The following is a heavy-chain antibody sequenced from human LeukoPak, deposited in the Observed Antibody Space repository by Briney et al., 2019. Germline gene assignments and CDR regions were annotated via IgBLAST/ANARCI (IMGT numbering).Heavy chain of an antibody. CDR1: GFTVSSNY. CDR2: IYSGGST. D-gene: IGHD6-13*01. Sequence: GGSLRLSCAASGFTVSSNYMSWVRQAPGKGLEWVSVIYSGGSTYYADSVKGRFTISRDNSKNTLYLQMNSLRAEDTAVYYCAKSGGMAAAAPFDYWGQGTLVTVSS. V-gene: IGHV3-66*01. CDR3: AKSGGMAAAAPFDY. J-gene: IGHJ4*02.